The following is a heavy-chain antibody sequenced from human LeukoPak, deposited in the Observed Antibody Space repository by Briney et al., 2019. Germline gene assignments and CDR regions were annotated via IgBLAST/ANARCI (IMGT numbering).Heavy chain of an antibody. D-gene: IGHD4-17*01. V-gene: IGHV3-33*01. CDR1: GFTFSSYG. Sequence: GGSLRLSCAASGFTFSSYGMHWVRQAPGKGLERVAVIWYDGSNKYYADSVKGRFTISRDNSKNTLYLQMNSLRAEDTAVYYCAREPQQTYGDNVLFDYWGQGTLVTVSS. J-gene: IGHJ4*02. CDR3: AREPQQTYGDNVLFDY. CDR2: IWYDGSNK.